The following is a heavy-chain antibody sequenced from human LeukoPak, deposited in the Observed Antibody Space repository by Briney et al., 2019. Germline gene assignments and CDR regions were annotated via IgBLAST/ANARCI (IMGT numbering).Heavy chain of an antibody. V-gene: IGHV4-34*01. CDR3: AGVPAARDQIQYNWFDP. CDR2: INHSGST. D-gene: IGHD2-2*01. Sequence: PSETLSLTCAVYGGSFSGYYWSWIRQPPGKGLEWIGEINHSGSTNYNPSLKSRVTISVDTSKNQFSLKLSSVTAADTAVYYAAGVPAARDQIQYNWFDPWGQGTLVIVSS. CDR1: GGSFSGYY. J-gene: IGHJ5*02.